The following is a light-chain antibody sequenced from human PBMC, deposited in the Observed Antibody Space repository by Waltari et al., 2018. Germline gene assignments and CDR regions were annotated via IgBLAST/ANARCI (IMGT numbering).Light chain of an antibody. CDR3: CSYVRGNGIT. CDR2: DAI. Sequence: QSALTQPASVSGSPGQPITISCTGTTDAVGGFAAVSWYQQYPGEHPTLIIFDAIWRPSGVSERFAGAKSGNTATLTISGLRPEDEAIYHCCSYVRGNGITFGGGTKLTVL. V-gene: IGLV2-23*01. CDR1: TDAVGGFAA. J-gene: IGLJ2*01.